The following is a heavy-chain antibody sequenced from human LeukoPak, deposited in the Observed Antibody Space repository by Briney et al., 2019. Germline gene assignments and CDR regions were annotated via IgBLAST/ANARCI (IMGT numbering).Heavy chain of an antibody. V-gene: IGHV4-61*02. Sequence: PSETLSLTCTVSGGSISSSSYYWSWIRQPAGKGLEWIGRIYTSGSTNYNPSLKSRVTMSVDTSKNQFSLKLSSVTAADTAVYYCARADLYYGSGSNYYYYMDVWGKGTTVTISS. J-gene: IGHJ6*03. D-gene: IGHD3-10*01. CDR2: IYTSGST. CDR3: ARADLYYGSGSNYYYYMDV. CDR1: GGSISSSSYY.